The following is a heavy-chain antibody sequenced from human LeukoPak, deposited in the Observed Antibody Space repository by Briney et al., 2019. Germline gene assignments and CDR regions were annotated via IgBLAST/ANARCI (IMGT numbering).Heavy chain of an antibody. CDR1: GFTFSNYG. CDR3: AKSYFYFMEV. J-gene: IGHJ6*03. V-gene: IGHV3-30*02. CDR2: IRFDGSTK. Sequence: GGSLRLSCATSGFTFSNYGMHWVRQAPGKGLEWVAFIRFDGSTKYYADSVKGRFTISRDNSKNTLYLQMNSLRAEDTALYYCAKSYFYFMEVSGRGTKVTISS.